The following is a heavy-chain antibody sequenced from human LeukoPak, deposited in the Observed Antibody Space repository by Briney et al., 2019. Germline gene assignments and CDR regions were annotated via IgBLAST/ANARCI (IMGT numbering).Heavy chain of an antibody. CDR1: GGSNSSGDYY. J-gene: IGHJ4*02. Sequence: SQTLSLTCTVSGGSNSSGDYYWSWIRQPPGKGLEWIGYIYYSGSTYYNPSLKSRVTISVDTSKNQFSLKLSSVTAADTAVYYCARGLAPGYSSSWGPDYWGQGTLVTVSS. D-gene: IGHD6-19*01. CDR3: ARGLAPGYSSSWGPDY. V-gene: IGHV4-30-4*01. CDR2: IYYSGST.